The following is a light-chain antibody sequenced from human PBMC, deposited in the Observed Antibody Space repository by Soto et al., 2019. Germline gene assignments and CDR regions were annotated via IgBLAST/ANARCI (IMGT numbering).Light chain of an antibody. CDR3: QQANSLPLT. Sequence: DIQMTQSPSSVSASVGDRVTITCRASQGISTWLAWFQQKRGKAPELLIYSASRVQSGVPSRFSDSAAETNFTLTISSLQPEDSATYICQQANSLPLTFGAGTKVEIK. J-gene: IGKJ4*01. CDR1: QGISTW. CDR2: SAS. V-gene: IGKV1-12*01.